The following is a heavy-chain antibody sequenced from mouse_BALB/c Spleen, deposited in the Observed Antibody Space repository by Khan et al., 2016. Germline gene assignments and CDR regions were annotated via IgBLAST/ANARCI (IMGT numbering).Heavy chain of an antibody. CDR2: IRSKSNNYAT. CDR1: GFTFNTNA. Sequence: EVQLVETGGGLVQPRGSLKLSCAASGFTFNTNAMNWVRQAPGKGLEWVSRIRSKSNNYATYYADSVKDIVTISRDDSQSMLYLQMNNLKTEDTAMYYCVRDTPFAYWGQGTLVTVSA. CDR3: VRDTPFAY. V-gene: IGHV10S3*01. J-gene: IGHJ3*01.